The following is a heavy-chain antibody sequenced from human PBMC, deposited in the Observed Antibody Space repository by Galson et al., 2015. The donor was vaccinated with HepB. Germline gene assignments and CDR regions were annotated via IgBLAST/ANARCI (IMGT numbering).Heavy chain of an antibody. D-gene: IGHD3-16*01. CDR2: ISYEGNRK. J-gene: IGHJ4*01. CDR1: GFRFSNYG. V-gene: IGHV3-30*18. CDR3: AKGPLYNYVYLDY. Sequence: SLRLSCAASGFRFSNYGMIWIRQAPGKGLQWVAAISYEGNRKYYADSVKGRFTISRDNSNNTLYLEMDSLRPEDTAIYYCAKGPLYNYVYLDYWGHGILVTVSS.